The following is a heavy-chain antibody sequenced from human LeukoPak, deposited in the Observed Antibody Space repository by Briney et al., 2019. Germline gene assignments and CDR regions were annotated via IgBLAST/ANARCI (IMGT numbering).Heavy chain of an antibody. Sequence: ASVKVSCKASGYTFTGYYMHWVRQAPGQGLEWMGWINPNSGGTNYAQKFQGRVTMTRDTSISTAYMELSRLRSDDTAVYYCARSTLRYFDWSTGDWFDPWGQGTLVTVSS. CDR3: ARSTLRYFDWSTGDWFDP. D-gene: IGHD3-9*01. CDR1: GYTFTGYY. V-gene: IGHV1-2*02. CDR2: INPNSGGT. J-gene: IGHJ5*02.